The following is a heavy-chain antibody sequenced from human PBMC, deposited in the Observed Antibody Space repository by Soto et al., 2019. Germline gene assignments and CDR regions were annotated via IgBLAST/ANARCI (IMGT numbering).Heavy chain of an antibody. CDR2: INAGNGNT. CDR1: GYTFTSYA. CDR3: ARLSVTYYYYGMDV. V-gene: IGHV1-3*01. D-gene: IGHD4-4*01. J-gene: IGHJ6*02. Sequence: ASVKVSCKASGYTFTSYAMHWVRQAPGQRLEWMGWINAGNGNTKYSQKFQGRVTITRDTSASTAYMELSSLRSEDTAVYYCARLSVTYYYYGMDVWGQGTTVTVSS.